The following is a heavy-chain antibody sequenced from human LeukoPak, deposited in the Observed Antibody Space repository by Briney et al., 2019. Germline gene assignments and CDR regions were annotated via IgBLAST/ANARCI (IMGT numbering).Heavy chain of an antibody. CDR1: GGSISSYY. CDR2: IYYSGST. D-gene: IGHD4-23*01. J-gene: IGHJ2*01. V-gene: IGHV4-59*06. Sequence: SETLSLTCTVSGGSISSYYWGWIRQHPGKGLEWIGYIYYSGSTYYNPSLKSRVTISVDTSKNQFSLKLSSVTAADTAVYYCARDRYTVVSWYFDLWGRGTLVTVSS. CDR3: ARDRYTVVSWYFDL.